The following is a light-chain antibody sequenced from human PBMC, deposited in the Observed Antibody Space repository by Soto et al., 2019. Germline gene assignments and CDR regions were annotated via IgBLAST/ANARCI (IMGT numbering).Light chain of an antibody. V-gene: IGLV7-46*01. Sequence: QDVVTQPPPLTESQGGKDTLTCGPTPGAGTRGHYPNRFQQNPGQAPRTLINDATNKHNGTPARFSGSLLGGKAALTLSGAQPEDEAEYYCLVSYSGARLFGGGTKLTVL. CDR1: PGAGTRGHY. J-gene: IGLJ2*01. CDR2: DAT. CDR3: LVSYSGARL.